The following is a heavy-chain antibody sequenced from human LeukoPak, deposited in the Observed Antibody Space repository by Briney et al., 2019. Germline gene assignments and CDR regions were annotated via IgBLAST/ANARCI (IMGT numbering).Heavy chain of an antibody. CDR3: ARVLRPMASQYYFDY. Sequence: SETLSLTCAVSGYSISSNNWWAWIRPPPGKGLEWIGYIYYSGNTYYNPYNPSLTSRVTMSVDTSKNQFSLKLSSVTAADTAVYHCARVLRPMASQYYFDYWGQGTLVTVSS. CDR1: GYSISSNNW. J-gene: IGHJ4*02. V-gene: IGHV4-28*03. CDR2: IYYSGNT. D-gene: IGHD3-10*01.